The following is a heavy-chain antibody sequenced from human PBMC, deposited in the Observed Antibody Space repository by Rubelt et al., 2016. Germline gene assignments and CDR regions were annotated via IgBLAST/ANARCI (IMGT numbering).Heavy chain of an antibody. Sequence: VQPVESGGGLVKPGGSLRLSCAASGFTFTSYSMNWVRQAPGKGLEWVSRINPDQSSPSYADSVKGRFTISRDNAKNTLFLQMDSLRAEDTAVYYCARDRGWSSYDSWGQGTLVTVSS. J-gene: IGHJ4*02. V-gene: IGHV3-74*01. CDR3: ARDRGWSSYDS. CDR1: GFTFTSYS. CDR2: INPDQSSP.